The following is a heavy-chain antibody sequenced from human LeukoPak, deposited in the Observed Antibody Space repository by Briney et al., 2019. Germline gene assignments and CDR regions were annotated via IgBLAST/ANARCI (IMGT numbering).Heavy chain of an antibody. V-gene: IGHV3-23*01. J-gene: IGHJ4*02. CDR3: ATTKQARRYFDY. D-gene: IGHD1-1*01. Sequence: GGSLRLSCVGSGFTFSNNPLSWVRQAPGKGLEWVSAISGSGGNTYYADSVRGRFTISRDNSKNTLFLQLNTLRADDTAVYYCATTKQARRYFDYWGQGTLVTVSS. CDR1: GFTFSNNP. CDR2: ISGSGGNT.